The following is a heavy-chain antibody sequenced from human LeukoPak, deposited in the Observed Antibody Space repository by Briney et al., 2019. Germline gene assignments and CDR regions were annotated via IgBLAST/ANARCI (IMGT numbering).Heavy chain of an antibody. V-gene: IGHV3-21*01. Sequence: GGSLRLSCAASGFTFKTYTMHWVRQAPGMGLEWVSSISSSSSYIFYADSVKGRFTISRDNAKNSLYLQMSSLRAEDAAVYYCASIGPYWYFDLWGRGTLVTVSS. CDR1: GFTFKTYT. CDR2: ISSSSSYI. CDR3: ASIGPYWYFDL. J-gene: IGHJ2*01.